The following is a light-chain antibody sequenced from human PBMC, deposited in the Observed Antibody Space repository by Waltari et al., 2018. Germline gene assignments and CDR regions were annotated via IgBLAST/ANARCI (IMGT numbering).Light chain of an antibody. V-gene: IGLV3-19*01. CDR1: SLRRYY. CDR3: HSRDTSSTRV. CDR2: GQN. Sequence: SSELTQDPAVSVALGQPVRITCQGDSLRRYYASWYQQRPGPAPILVLYGQNNRPSGIPDRFSGSISGNTASLTITGAQAEDEADYYCHSRDTSSTRVFGGGTRLTV. J-gene: IGLJ2*01.